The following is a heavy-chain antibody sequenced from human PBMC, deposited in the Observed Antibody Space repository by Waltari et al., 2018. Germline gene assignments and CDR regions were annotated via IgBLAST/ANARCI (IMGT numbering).Heavy chain of an antibody. CDR1: GFTFSSYG. D-gene: IGHD3-16*01. CDR2: IWYDGSNK. V-gene: IGHV3-33*01. Sequence: QVQLVESGGGVVQPGRSLRLSCAASGFTFSSYGMHGVRQAPGKGLEWVAVIWYDGSNKYYADAVKGRFTISRDNSKNTLYLQMNSLRAEDTAVYYCARYLDGALDYWGQGTLVTVSS. CDR3: ARYLDGALDY. J-gene: IGHJ4*02.